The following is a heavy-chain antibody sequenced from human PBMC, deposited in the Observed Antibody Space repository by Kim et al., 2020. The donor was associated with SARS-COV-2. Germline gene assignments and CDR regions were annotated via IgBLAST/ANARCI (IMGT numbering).Heavy chain of an antibody. J-gene: IGHJ4*02. CDR1: GYTFTGYY. V-gene: IGHV1-2*06. Sequence: ASVKVSCKASGYTFTGYYMHWVRQAPGQGLEWMGRINPNSGGTNYAQKFQGRVTMTRDTSISTAYMELSRLRSDDTAVYYCARDGYYYDSSGYQLEMDYWGQGTLVTVSS. D-gene: IGHD3-22*01. CDR3: ARDGYYYDSSGYQLEMDY. CDR2: INPNSGGT.